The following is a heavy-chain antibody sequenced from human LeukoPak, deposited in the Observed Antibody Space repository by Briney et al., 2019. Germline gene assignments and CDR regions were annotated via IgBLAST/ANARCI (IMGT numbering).Heavy chain of an antibody. CDR3: ARMSHTAMVEDYYYGMDV. D-gene: IGHD5-18*01. Sequence: NPSETLSLTCTVSGGSISSSSYYWGWIRQPPGKGLEWIGEIYHSGSTNYNPSLKSRVTISVDKSKNQFSLKLSSVTAADTAVYYCARMSHTAMVEDYYYGMDVWGQGTTVTVSS. J-gene: IGHJ6*02. V-gene: IGHV4-39*07. CDR1: GGSISSSSYY. CDR2: IYHSGST.